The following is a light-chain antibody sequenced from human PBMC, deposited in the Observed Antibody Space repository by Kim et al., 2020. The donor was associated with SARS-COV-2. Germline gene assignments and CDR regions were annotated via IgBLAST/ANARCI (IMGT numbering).Light chain of an antibody. CDR2: GAS. CDR3: QQYGSSPWA. V-gene: IGKV3-20*01. Sequence: SPGERATLSCRASQSVRINSLAWYQQKPGQTPRLLIYGASSRATGIPDRFSGSGSGTDFTLTISRLEPEDFAVYYFQQYGSSPWAFGQGTKVDIK. CDR1: QSVRINS. J-gene: IGKJ1*01.